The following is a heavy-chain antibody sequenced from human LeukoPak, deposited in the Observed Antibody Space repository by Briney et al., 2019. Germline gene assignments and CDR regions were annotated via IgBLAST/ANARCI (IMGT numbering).Heavy chain of an antibody. CDR2: ISAYNGNT. D-gene: IGHD4-17*01. CDR3: ARDKTTDYGDEVGLDY. CDR1: GYTFTSYG. J-gene: IGHJ4*02. V-gene: IGHV1-18*01. Sequence: ASVKVSCKASGYTFTSYGISWVRQAPGQGLEWMARISAYNGNTNYAQKLQGRVTMTTDTSTSTAYMELRSLRSDDTAVYHCARDKTTDYGDEVGLDYWGQGTLVTVSS.